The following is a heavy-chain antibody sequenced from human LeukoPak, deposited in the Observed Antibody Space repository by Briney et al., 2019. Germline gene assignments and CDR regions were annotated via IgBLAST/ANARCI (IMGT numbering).Heavy chain of an antibody. CDR3: ARQTAGTFDY. V-gene: IGHV3-53*01. Sequence: PGGSLRLSCAASGFTVSSNYMSWVRQAPGKGLEWVSVIYSGGSTYYADSVKGRFTISRDNSKNTPYLQMNSLRAEDTAVYYCARQTAGTFDYWGQGTLVTVSS. CDR1: GFTVSSNY. J-gene: IGHJ4*02. D-gene: IGHD6-13*01. CDR2: IYSGGST.